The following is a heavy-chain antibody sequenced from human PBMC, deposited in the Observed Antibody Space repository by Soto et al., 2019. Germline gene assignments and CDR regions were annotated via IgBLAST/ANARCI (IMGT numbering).Heavy chain of an antibody. CDR2: ISGSGGSR. CDR3: ANDRGAVAGTSYYGMDV. V-gene: IGHV3-23*01. CDR1: GFTFRSYA. D-gene: IGHD6-19*01. Sequence: GGSLRFPCAASGFTFRSYAMSWVRQAPGKGLEWVSAISGSGGSRSYADSVKSRFSIPRDNSKNTLYLQKNSLRAEDTAVYYCANDRGAVAGTSYYGMDVWGQGTTVTVSS. J-gene: IGHJ6*02.